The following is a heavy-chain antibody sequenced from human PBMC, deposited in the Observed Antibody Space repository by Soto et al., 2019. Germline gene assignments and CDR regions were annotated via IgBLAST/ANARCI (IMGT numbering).Heavy chain of an antibody. D-gene: IGHD3-16*01. CDR3: ARDYMWGTYHWSGGH. CDR2: NRNRDRSYTT. Sequence: EVQLVESGGGLVQPGGSLRLSCAASGFTFSDHFMDWFRQAPGKGLEWVGRNRNRDRSYTTEYAASVKGRFTISRDDSKNSLYLQMNSLNTEDTALYYCARDYMWGTYHWSGGHWGQGTLVTVSS. V-gene: IGHV3-72*01. J-gene: IGHJ4*02. CDR1: GFTFSDHF.